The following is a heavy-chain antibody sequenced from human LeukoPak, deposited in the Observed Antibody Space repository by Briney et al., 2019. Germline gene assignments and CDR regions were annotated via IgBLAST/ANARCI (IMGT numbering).Heavy chain of an antibody. V-gene: IGHV1-18*01. D-gene: IGHD3-3*01. CDR2: ISAYNGNT. CDR3: ARDVRFLEWLFTYYYYGMDV. Sequence: ASVKVSCKASGYTFTSYGISWVRQAPGQGLEWMGWISAYNGNTNYAQKLQGRVTVTTDTSTSTAYMELRSLRSDDTAVYYCARDVRFLEWLFTYYYYGMDVWGQGTTVTVSS. CDR1: GYTFTSYG. J-gene: IGHJ6*02.